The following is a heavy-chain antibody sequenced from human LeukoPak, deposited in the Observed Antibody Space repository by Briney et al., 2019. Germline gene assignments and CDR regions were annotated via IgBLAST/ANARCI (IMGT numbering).Heavy chain of an antibody. J-gene: IGHJ4*02. CDR3: AAPYYDFWSGYSY. V-gene: IGHV4-39*07. CDR2: IYYSGST. CDR1: GGSISSSSYY. Sequence: SETLSLTCTVSGGSISSSSYYWGWIRQPPGKGLEWIGSIYYSGSTYYNPSLKSRVTISVDTSKNQFSLKLSSVTAADTAVYYCAAPYYDFWSGYSYWGQGTLVTVSS. D-gene: IGHD3-3*01.